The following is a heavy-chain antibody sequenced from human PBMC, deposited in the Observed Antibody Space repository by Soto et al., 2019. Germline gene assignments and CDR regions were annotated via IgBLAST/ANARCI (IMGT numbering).Heavy chain of an antibody. V-gene: IGHV5-51*01. CDR1: GYSFTSYW. CDR2: IYPGDSDT. J-gene: IGHJ3*02. CDR3: ASHYYDSSGYSAFDI. Sequence: GESLKISCKGSGYSFTSYWIGWVRQMPGKGLEWMGIIYPGDSDTRYSPSFQGQVTISADKSISTAYLQWSSLKASDTAMYDCASHYYDSSGYSAFDIWGQRTMVTVSS. D-gene: IGHD3-22*01.